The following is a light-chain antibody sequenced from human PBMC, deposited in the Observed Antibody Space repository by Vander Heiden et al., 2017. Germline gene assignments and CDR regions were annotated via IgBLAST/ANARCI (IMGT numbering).Light chain of an antibody. CDR1: HTISTSN. CDR3: HRYGVSPKT. V-gene: IGKV3-20*01. J-gene: IGKJ1*01. Sequence: EIVLPQSPGTLSLSPGDRATLSCRASHTISTSNLAWYQQKHRHAPRLLIYAASSRATGIPDWCRGRASGADFTLTISRLEPEDFADYYWHRYGVSPKTFGQGTKVEVK. CDR2: AAS.